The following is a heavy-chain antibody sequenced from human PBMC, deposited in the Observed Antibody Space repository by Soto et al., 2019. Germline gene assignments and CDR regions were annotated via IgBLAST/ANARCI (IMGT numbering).Heavy chain of an antibody. CDR3: AKDRGSFQWLPQYFQY. Sequence: EVQLLESGGGLVQPGGSLRLSCAASGFTFSSYAMSWVRQAPGKGLEWVSAISGSGGSTYYADSVKGRFTISRDNSKNTLYLQMNSLRAEDTAVYYCAKDRGSFQWLPQYFQYWGQGTLVTVSS. V-gene: IGHV3-23*01. D-gene: IGHD6-19*01. CDR2: ISGSGGST. J-gene: IGHJ1*01. CDR1: GFTFSSYA.